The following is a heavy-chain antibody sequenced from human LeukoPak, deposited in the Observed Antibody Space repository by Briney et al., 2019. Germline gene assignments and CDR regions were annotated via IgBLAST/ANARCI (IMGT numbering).Heavy chain of an antibody. D-gene: IGHD3-22*01. V-gene: IGHV4-34*01. CDR1: GGSFSGYY. CDR2: INHSGST. Sequence: SETLSLTCAVYGGSFSGYYWSWIRQPPGKGLEWIGEINHSGSTNYNPSLKSRVTISVDTSKNQFSLKLSSVTAADTAIYFCARELKGSGYSGPFDYWGQGALVTVSS. J-gene: IGHJ4*02. CDR3: ARELKGSGYSGPFDY.